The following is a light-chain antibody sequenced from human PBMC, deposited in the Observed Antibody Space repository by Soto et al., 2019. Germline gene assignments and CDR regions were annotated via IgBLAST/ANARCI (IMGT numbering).Light chain of an antibody. V-gene: IGKV3-20*01. CDR1: QSISNNY. J-gene: IGKJ1*01. Sequence: ELVLTQYPGTLSLSPGERATLSCRASQSISNNYLAWYQHKPGQAPRLLIYGASSRATGIPDRFSGSGSGTDFTLTISRLEPEDFAVYYCQQYGSSWTFGQGTKVDIK. CDR3: QQYGSSWT. CDR2: GAS.